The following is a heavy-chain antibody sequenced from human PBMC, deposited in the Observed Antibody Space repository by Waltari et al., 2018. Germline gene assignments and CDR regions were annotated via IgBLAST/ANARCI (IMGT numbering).Heavy chain of an antibody. J-gene: IGHJ4*02. CDR2: IYNSGNT. V-gene: IGHV4-59*01. D-gene: IGHD1-26*01. Sequence: QVQLQESGPGLVKPSETLSLTCTVSGGSISNYHWSWIRQPPGKGLEWIGYIYNSGNTKYNPSLKSRVTISVDTSKNQFSLKLSSVTTADSAVYYCTRALSGSYSSFEYWGQGTLVAVSS. CDR1: GGSISNYH. CDR3: TRALSGSYSSFEY.